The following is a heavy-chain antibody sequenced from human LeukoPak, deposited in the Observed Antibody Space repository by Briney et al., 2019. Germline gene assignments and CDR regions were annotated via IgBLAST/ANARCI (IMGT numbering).Heavy chain of an antibody. J-gene: IGHJ5*02. CDR3: ARENIAVAGANNWFDP. CDR2: IIPIFGTA. CDR1: GGTFSSYA. Sequence: SVKVSCKASGGTFSSYAISWVRQAPGQGLEWMGGIIPIFGTANYAQKFQGRVTITADESTSTAYMELSSLRSEDTAVYYCARENIAVAGANNWFDPWGQGTLVTVSS. V-gene: IGHV1-69*13. D-gene: IGHD6-19*01.